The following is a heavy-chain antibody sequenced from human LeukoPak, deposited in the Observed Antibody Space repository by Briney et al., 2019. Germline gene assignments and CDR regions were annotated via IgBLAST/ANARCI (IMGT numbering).Heavy chain of an antibody. V-gene: IGHV3-7*01. CDR1: GFTFSSYW. D-gene: IGHD2-15*01. Sequence: GGSLRLSCAASGFTFSSYWMSWVRQAPGKGLEWVANIKQDGSEKYYVDSVKVRFTISRDNAKNSLYLQMNSLGAEETAVYYCARDAYCSGCCCYLFGAFDIWGQGTMVTLPS. CDR3: ARDAYCSGCCCYLFGAFDI. J-gene: IGHJ3*02. CDR2: IKQDGSEK.